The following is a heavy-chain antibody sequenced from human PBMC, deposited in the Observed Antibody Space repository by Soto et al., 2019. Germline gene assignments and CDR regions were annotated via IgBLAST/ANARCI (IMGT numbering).Heavy chain of an antibody. D-gene: IGHD1-1*01. J-gene: IGHJ4*02. CDR1: GFTFSNYA. Sequence: EVQLLESGGGLVQPGGSLRLSCAASGFTFSNYAMNWVRQAPGKGLEWVSAISNSFSDGNTHYSDSVKGRFTISRDNDKNTVFLEMNSLRAEDTAVYYCAKVFSPERGNYFDYWGQGTLVTVSS. CDR2: ISNSFSDGNT. CDR3: AKVFSPERGNYFDY. V-gene: IGHV3-23*01.